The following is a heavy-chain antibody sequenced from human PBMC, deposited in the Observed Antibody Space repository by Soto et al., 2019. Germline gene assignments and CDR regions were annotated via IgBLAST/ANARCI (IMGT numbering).Heavy chain of an antibody. CDR1: GYTLTELS. Sequence: ASVKVSCKVSGYTLTELSMHWVRQAPGKGLDWMGGFDPEDGETIYAQKFQGRVTMTEDTSTDTAYMELSSLRSEDTAVYYCATGNTIFGVVIPHYYYYGMDVWGQGTTVTVSS. D-gene: IGHD3-3*01. CDR2: FDPEDGET. V-gene: IGHV1-24*01. CDR3: ATGNTIFGVVIPHYYYYGMDV. J-gene: IGHJ6*02.